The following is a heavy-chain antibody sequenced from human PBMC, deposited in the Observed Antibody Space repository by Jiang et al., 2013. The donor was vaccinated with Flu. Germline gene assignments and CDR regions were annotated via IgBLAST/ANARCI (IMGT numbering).Heavy chain of an antibody. CDR3: ARDSCRLATCGIVVVVYGMDV. V-gene: IGHV1-3*01. J-gene: IGHJ6*02. Sequence: GAEVKKPGASVKVSCKASGYTFTSYAMHWVRQAPGQRLEWMGWINAGNGNTKYSQKFQGRVTITRDTSASTAYMELSSLRSEDTAVYYCARDSCRLATCGIVVVVYGMDVWGQGTTVTVSS. CDR1: GYTFTSYA. D-gene: IGHD2-2*01. CDR2: INAGNGNT.